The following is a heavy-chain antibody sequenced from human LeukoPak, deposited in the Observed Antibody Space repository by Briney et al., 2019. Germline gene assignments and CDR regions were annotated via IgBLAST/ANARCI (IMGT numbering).Heavy chain of an antibody. CDR1: GFIFSSYA. Sequence: GGSLRLSCAASGFIFSSYAMSWVRQAPGKGLEWVSAISGNGYNTYYADSVKGRFTISSETSGNTLYLQMHSLRAEDTAVYYCAKGVRLWFAFYFDYWGQGTLVTVSS. CDR3: AKGVRLWFAFYFDY. V-gene: IGHV3-23*01. D-gene: IGHD3-10*01. CDR2: ISGNGYNT. J-gene: IGHJ4*02.